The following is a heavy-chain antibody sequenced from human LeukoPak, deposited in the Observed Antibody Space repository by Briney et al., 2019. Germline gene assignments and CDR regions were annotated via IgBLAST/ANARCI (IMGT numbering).Heavy chain of an antibody. CDR2: IYPGDSDT. CDR3: ARLLYPIAARPYYYYYGMDV. V-gene: IGHV5-51*01. Sequence: GESLKISCKGSGYSFTSYWIGWVRQMPGKGLEWMGIIYPGDSDTRYSPSFQGQVTISADKSISTAYLQWSSLKASDTAMYYCARLLYPIAARPYYYYYGMDVWGQGTTVTVSS. D-gene: IGHD2-2*02. CDR1: GYSFTSYW. J-gene: IGHJ6*02.